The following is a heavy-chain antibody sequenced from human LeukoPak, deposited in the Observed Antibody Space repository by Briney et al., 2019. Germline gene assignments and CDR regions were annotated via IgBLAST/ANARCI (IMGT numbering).Heavy chain of an antibody. D-gene: IGHD6-13*01. CDR2: LYNAGST. CDR1: GFIVSNNY. CDR3: ARDCHSSSWYYGVRSCMDV. V-gene: IGHV3-53*01. J-gene: IGHJ6*02. Sequence: PRGSLRLSCVASGFIVSNNYMSWVRQAPGKGLEWVSVLYNAGSTYYAESVKGRFTISRDNSKNTLYLQMYSLRAEDTAVYYCARDCHSSSWYYGVRSCMDVWGQGTTVTVSS.